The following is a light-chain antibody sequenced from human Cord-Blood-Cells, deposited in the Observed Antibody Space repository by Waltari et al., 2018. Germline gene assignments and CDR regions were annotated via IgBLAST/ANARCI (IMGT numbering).Light chain of an antibody. CDR3: QQSYSTPGFT. CDR2: AAS. Sequence: DIHVSKSPSSLSPSVGDRVTITFRASQSISSYLNWYQQKPGKAPKLLTYAASSLQSGVPSRFSGSVSVTDFTLTISRLQPEEFATYYCQQSYSTPGFTFGPGTRLDIK. V-gene: IGKV1-39*01. CDR1: QSISSY. J-gene: IGKJ3*01.